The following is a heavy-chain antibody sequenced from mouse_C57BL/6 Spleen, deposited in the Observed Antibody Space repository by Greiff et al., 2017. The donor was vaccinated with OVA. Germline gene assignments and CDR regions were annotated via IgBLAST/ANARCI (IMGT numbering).Heavy chain of an antibody. CDR2: INPGSGGT. CDR1: GYAFTNYL. D-gene: IGHD2-1*01. J-gene: IGHJ4*01. Sequence: VQLQQSGAELVRPGTSVKVSCKASGYAFTNYLIEWVKQRPGQGLEWIGVINPGSGGTNYNEKFKGKATLTADKSSSTAYMQLSSLTSEDSAVSFCARSGYGNYAPYAMDYSGEGTSVTVSS. V-gene: IGHV1-54*01. CDR3: ARSGYGNYAPYAMDY.